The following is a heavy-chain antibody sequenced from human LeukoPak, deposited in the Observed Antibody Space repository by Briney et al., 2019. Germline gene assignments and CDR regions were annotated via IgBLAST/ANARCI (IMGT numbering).Heavy chain of an antibody. D-gene: IGHD5-12*01. CDR2: IYYTGTT. Sequence: SETLSLTCTVSGGSITSSSYHWGWIRQPPGKGLEWIGSIYYTGTTYYNPSLKSRVSIFVDTSKNQFSLRLTSVNAADTAIYYCARHTWQWLPFDDWGQRTQVTISS. V-gene: IGHV4-39*01. CDR3: ARHTWQWLPFDD. J-gene: IGHJ4*02. CDR1: GGSITSSSYH.